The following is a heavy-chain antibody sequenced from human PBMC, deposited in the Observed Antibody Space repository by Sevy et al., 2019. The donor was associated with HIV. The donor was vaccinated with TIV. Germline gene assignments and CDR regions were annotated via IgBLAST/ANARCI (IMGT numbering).Heavy chain of an antibody. CDR1: GYSFSTYW. D-gene: IGHD1-26*01. J-gene: IGHJ6*02. CDR3: ARARGIPHYYYGTDV. V-gene: IGHV5-51*01. Sequence: GESLKISCTGSGYSFSTYWIGWVRQKPGKGLEWMGIIFPGDSDTRYSPSCQGQVTISADNSISTAYLQWGSLKASDTAIYYCARARGIPHYYYGTDVWGQGTTVTVSS. CDR2: IFPGDSDT.